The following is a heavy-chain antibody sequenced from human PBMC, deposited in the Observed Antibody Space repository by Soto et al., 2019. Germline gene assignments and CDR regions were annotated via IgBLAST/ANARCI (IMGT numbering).Heavy chain of an antibody. Sequence: PSETLSLTCTVSGGSISSSSYYWGWIRQPPGKGLEGIGSIYYSGSTYYNPSLKSRVTISVDTSKNQFSLKLSSVTAADTAGYYCARPHYDYYIGSRPRPANWFDPWGQGTLVTVSS. CDR1: GGSISSSSYY. J-gene: IGHJ5*02. V-gene: IGHV4-39*01. D-gene: IGHD1-26*01. CDR2: IYYSGST. CDR3: ARPHYDYYIGSRPRPANWFDP.